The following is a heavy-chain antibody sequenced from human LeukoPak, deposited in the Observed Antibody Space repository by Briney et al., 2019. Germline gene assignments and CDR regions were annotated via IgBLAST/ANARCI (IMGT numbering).Heavy chain of an antibody. CDR2: IYSSGST. CDR1: GGSISSSYYY. D-gene: IGHD6-6*01. V-gene: IGHV4-39*01. CDR3: ASLYSSSSGDY. J-gene: IGHJ4*02. Sequence: PSETLSLTCTVSGGSISSSYYYWGWIRQPPGKGLEWIGSIYSSGSTYYNPSLKSRVTISVDTSKNQFSLKLTSVTAADTAVYYCASLYSSSSGDYWGQGTLVTVSS.